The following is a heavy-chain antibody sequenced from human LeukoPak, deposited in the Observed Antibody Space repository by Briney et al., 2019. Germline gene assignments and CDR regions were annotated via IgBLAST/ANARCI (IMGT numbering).Heavy chain of an antibody. CDR2: ISYDGSKI. CDR3: ARDRGYYDSSGYYY. CDR1: GFTFSSYF. J-gene: IGHJ4*02. Sequence: GGSLRLSCAASGFTFSSYFMHWVRQAPGKGLEWVAVISYDGSKIYYADSMKGRFTISRDNAKNSLYLQMNSLRAEDTAVYYCARDRGYYDSSGYYYWGQGTLVTVSS. D-gene: IGHD3-22*01. V-gene: IGHV3-30*07.